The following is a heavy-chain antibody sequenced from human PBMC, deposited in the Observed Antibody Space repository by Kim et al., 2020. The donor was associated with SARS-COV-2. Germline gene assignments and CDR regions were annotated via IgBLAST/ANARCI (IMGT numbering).Heavy chain of an antibody. V-gene: IGHV3-30-3*01. CDR2: ISYDGSNK. J-gene: IGHJ4*02. CDR3: ARDSTVTTFPLFGY. Sequence: GGSLRLSCAASGFTFSSYAMHWVRQAPGKGLEWVAVISYDGSNKYYADSVKGRFTISRDNSKNTLYLQMNSLRAEDTAVYYCARDSTVTTFPLFGYWGQGILVTVSA. CDR1: GFTFSSYA. D-gene: IGHD4-17*01.